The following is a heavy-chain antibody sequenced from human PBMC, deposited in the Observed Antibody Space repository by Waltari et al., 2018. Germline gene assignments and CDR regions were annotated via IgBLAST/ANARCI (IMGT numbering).Heavy chain of an antibody. CDR1: GGSISSYY. Sequence: QVPLQESGPGLVKPSETLSLTCTVSGGSISSYYWSWIRQPPGKGLEWIGYIYYSGSTNYNPSLKSRVTISVDTSKNQFSLKLSSVTAADTAVYYCARDGSSGGTNWFDPWGQGTLVTVSS. J-gene: IGHJ5*02. V-gene: IGHV4-59*01. D-gene: IGHD2-15*01. CDR2: IYYSGST. CDR3: ARDGSSGGTNWFDP.